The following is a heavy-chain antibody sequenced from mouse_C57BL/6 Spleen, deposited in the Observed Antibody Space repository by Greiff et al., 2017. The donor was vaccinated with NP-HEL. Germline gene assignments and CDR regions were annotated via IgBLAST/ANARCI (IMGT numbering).Heavy chain of an antibody. D-gene: IGHD2-4*01. CDR2: IDPSDSYT. V-gene: IGHV1-69*01. CDR3: ARSGDYLWYFDV. Sequence: VKQSCKASGYTFTSYWMHWVKQRPGQGLEWIGEIDPSDSYTNYNQKFKGKSTLTVDKSSSTAYMQLSSLTSEDSAVYYCARSGDYLWYFDVWGTGTTVTVSS. J-gene: IGHJ1*03. CDR1: GYTFTSYW.